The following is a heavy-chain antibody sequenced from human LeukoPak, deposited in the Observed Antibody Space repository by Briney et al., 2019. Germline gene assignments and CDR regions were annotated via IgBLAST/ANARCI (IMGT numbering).Heavy chain of an antibody. CDR3: AKGAAAGKVDWFDP. CDR2: LTGYGGA. Sequence: GGSLRLSCEASGFIFTSYAMMWVRQAPGKGLQWIATLTGYGGAYYAGSGEGRFIVSRDISKNTFFLQMYSLRAEDTAVYYCAKGAAAGKVDWFDPWGQGTLVTVPS. V-gene: IGHV3-23*01. CDR1: GFIFTSYA. D-gene: IGHD6-13*01. J-gene: IGHJ5*02.